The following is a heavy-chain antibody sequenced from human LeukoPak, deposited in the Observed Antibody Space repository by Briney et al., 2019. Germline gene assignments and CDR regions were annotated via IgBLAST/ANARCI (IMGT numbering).Heavy chain of an antibody. CDR1: GGSFSSNY. J-gene: IGHJ5*01. V-gene: IGHV4-59*01. CDR3: ARVGPYYGSGSFDF. Sequence: SETLSLTCTVSGGSFSSNYWGYIRQPPGKGLEWIGCIYFSGSTNYNPSLKSRVTISIDMSKNQIPLKLSSMTAADTAVYYCARVGPYYGSGSFDFWGQGTLVTVSS. CDR2: IYFSGST. D-gene: IGHD3-10*01.